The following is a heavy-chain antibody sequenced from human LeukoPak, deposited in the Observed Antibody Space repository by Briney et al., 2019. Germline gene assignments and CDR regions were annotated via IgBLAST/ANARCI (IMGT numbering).Heavy chain of an antibody. V-gene: IGHV3-64*01. J-gene: IGHJ6*03. Sequence: PGGSLRLSCAASGFTFSSYEMNWVRQAPGKGLEYVSAISSNGGSTYYANSVKGRFTISRDNSKNTLYLQMGSLRAEDMAVYYCARDPLVPVGGYCGGDCYPPYMDVWGKGTTVTVSS. CDR2: ISSNGGST. D-gene: IGHD2-21*02. CDR3: ARDPLVPVGGYCGGDCYPPYMDV. CDR1: GFTFSSYE.